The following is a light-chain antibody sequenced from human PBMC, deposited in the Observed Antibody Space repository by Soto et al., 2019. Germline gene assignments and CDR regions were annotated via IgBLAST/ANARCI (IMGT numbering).Light chain of an antibody. CDR3: AAGDDSLNGVV. V-gene: IGLV1-44*01. CDR1: SSNIGSNA. CDR2: SSN. Sequence: QPVLTQPPSASGTPGQRVTISCSGSSSNIGSNAINWYQQLPGTAPKLLMHSSNQRPSGVPDRFSGAKSGTSASLAISGLQSEDEADYYCAAGDDSLNGVVFGGRTKLTVL. J-gene: IGLJ2*01.